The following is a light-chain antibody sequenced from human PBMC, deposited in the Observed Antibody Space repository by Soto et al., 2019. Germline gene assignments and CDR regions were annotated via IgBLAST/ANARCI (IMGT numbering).Light chain of an antibody. J-gene: IGKJ1*01. Sequence: DIQMTQSPSTLSASVGDRVTITCRASQRSTSWLAWYQQKPGKAPKLLICDASTLESGVPSRFSGSGSGTEFTLTISSLQPDDFATYYCQQYNSYWTFGQGTKVDIK. V-gene: IGKV1-5*01. CDR3: QQYNSYWT. CDR2: DAS. CDR1: QRSTSW.